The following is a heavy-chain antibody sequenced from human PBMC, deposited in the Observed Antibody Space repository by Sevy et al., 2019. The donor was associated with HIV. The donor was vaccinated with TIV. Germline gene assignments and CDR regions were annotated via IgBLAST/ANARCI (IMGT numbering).Heavy chain of an antibody. CDR2: ISSDGGNE. D-gene: IGHD6-19*01. CDR3: ARSAIAVAGSYGMDV. CDR1: GFTFNNYA. Sequence: GGSLRLSCAASGFTFNNYAMHWVRQAPGKGLEWVALISSDGGNEYYEASVKGRFTISRENSKKTLYLQMNSLGAEKTGVYYCARSAIAVAGSYGMDVWGQGTTVTVSS. J-gene: IGHJ6*02. V-gene: IGHV3-30*04.